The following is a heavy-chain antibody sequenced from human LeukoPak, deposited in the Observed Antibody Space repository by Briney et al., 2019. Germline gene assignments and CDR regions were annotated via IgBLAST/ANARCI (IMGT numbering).Heavy chain of an antibody. CDR3: ARMTMVRGVIGYYYGMDV. J-gene: IGHJ6*04. V-gene: IGHV1-3*01. Sequence: ASVKGSCKASGYTFTSYAMHWVRQAPGQRLEWMGWINAGNGNTKYSQKFQGRVTITRDTSASTAYMELSSLRSEDTAVYYCARMTMVRGVIGYYYGMDVWGKGTTVTVSS. CDR2: INAGNGNT. CDR1: GYTFTSYA. D-gene: IGHD3-10*01.